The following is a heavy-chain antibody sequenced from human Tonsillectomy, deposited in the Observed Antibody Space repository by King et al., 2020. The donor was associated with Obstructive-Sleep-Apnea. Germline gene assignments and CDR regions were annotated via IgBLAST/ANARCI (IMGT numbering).Heavy chain of an antibody. D-gene: IGHD6-19*01. CDR2: IKQDGSEK. CDR3: ARSSGWYGRTRFDP. Sequence: VQLVESGGGLVQPGGSLRLSCAVSGFMFSSYWMSWVRQAPGKGLEWVANIKQDGSEKYYVDSVKGRFTIPRDNVKNSLYLQMNSLRAEDTAVYYCARSSGWYGRTRFDPWGQGTLVTVTS. V-gene: IGHV3-7*01. CDR1: GFMFSSYW. J-gene: IGHJ5*02.